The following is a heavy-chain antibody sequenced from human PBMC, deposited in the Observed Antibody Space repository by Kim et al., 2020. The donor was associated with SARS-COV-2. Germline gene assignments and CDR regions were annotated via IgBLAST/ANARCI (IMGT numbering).Heavy chain of an antibody. CDR1: GYPFTSYG. V-gene: IGHV1-18*01. CDR2: ISGYNGNT. CDR3: TRDPLIIWYGEVLEKYYYFEY. J-gene: IGHJ4*02. D-gene: IGHD3-10*01. Sequence: ASVKVSCKAGGYPFTSYGISWVRQAPGQGLEWMGWISGYNGNTNYAQKFQGRVTMTTDTPTDTAYLEVRSLTSDDTAVYYCTRDPLIIWYGEVLEKYYYFEYWGQGSPVTVSS.